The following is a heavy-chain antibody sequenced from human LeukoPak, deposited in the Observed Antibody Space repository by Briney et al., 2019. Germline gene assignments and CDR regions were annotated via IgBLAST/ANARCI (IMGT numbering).Heavy chain of an antibody. V-gene: IGHV3-49*04. D-gene: IGHD3-10*01. CDR1: GFTFGDYG. J-gene: IGHJ4*02. CDR2: IRSKTYGGTT. CDR3: TGSFGELTFFDY. Sequence: PGESLRLSCTASGFTFGDYGMIWVRQAPGKGLEWVGFIRSKTYGGTTEYAASVKGRFTISRDDSKSIAYLQMNSLKTEDTAVYYCTGSFGELTFFDYWGQGTLVTVSS.